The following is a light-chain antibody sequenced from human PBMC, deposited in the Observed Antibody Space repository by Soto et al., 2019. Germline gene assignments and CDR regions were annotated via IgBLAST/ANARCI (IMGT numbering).Light chain of an antibody. V-gene: IGKV3-20*01. J-gene: IGKJ1*01. CDR3: QQYGSSPGT. CDR1: QSVSSN. Sequence: EIVMTQSPATLSVSPGERATLSCRASQSVSSNLAWYQQKPGQAPSLLIYDTSTRATGIPDRFIGSGSGTDFALTISRVEPEDFAMYFCQQYGSSPGTFGQGTKVDIK. CDR2: DTS.